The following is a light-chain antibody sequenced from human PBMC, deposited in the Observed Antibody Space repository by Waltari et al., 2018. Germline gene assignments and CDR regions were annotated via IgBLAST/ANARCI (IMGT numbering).Light chain of an antibody. V-gene: IGKV1-39*01. J-gene: IGKJ2*01. CDR2: GAS. Sequence: DVDMTQSPSSLSASIGDRITLTFRASQRIIHYLNWYQQKQGTAPRLLITGASSLRGGVPSRFSGSGSGTDFSLTISSLQPEDLATYYCQQTFSSPYTFGQGTKLDI. CDR3: QQTFSSPYT. CDR1: QRIIHY.